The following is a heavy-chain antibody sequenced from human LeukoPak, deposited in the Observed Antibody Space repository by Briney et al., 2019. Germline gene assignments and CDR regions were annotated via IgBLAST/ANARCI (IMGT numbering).Heavy chain of an antibody. D-gene: IGHD3-16*01. V-gene: IGHV3-13*01. CDR1: GFTFSSYE. CDR2: IGTAGDT. J-gene: IGHJ3*02. CDR3: VRDLTGENAFDI. Sequence: GGSLRLSCAASGFTFSSYEMHWVRQATGKGLEWVSGIGTAGDTYYPDSVKGRFTISREDDKNFLYLQMHSLRAGDTAVYYCVRDLTGENAFDIWGQGTMVTVSS.